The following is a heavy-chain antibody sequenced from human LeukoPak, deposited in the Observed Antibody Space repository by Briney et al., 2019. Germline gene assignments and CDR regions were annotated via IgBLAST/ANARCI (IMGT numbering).Heavy chain of an antibody. J-gene: IGHJ4*02. CDR3: AREFADS. CDR2: ISSTSSHK. V-gene: IGHV3-21*01. Sequence: KGLEWVSSISSTSSHKYYADSVKGRFTVSRDNAKNSLYLQMTSLRAEDTAVYYCAREFADSWGQGTLVIVSS.